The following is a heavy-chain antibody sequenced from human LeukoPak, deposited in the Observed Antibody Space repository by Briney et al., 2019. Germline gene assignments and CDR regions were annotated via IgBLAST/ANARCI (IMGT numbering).Heavy chain of an antibody. CDR3: ARYTYYYDSSGSHGDY. CDR1: GGTFSSYA. D-gene: IGHD3-22*01. CDR2: IIPIFGTA. Sequence: SVRVSCKASGGTFSSYAISWVRQAPGQGLEWMGRIIPIFGTANYAQKFQGRVTITTDESTSTAYMELSSLRSEDTAVYYCARYTYYYDSSGSHGDYWGQGTLVTVSS. V-gene: IGHV1-69*05. J-gene: IGHJ4*02.